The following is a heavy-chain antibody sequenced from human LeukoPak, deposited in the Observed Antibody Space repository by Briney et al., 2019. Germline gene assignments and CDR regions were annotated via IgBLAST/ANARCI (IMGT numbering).Heavy chain of an antibody. CDR2: INPSGGST. CDR3: ARVNPKIVVVVAATGWFDP. V-gene: IGHV1-46*01. J-gene: IGHJ5*02. D-gene: IGHD2-15*01. Sequence: ASVKVSCKASGYTFTSYYMHWVRQAPGQGLEWMGIINPSGGSTSYAQKFQGRVTMTRDTSTSTVYMELSSLRSEDTAVYYCARVNPKIVVVVAATGWFDPWGQRTLVTVSS. CDR1: GYTFTSYY.